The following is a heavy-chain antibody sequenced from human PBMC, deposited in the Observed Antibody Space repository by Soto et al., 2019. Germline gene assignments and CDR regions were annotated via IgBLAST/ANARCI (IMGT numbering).Heavy chain of an antibody. CDR3: VKSRGGNNFDFFD. J-gene: IGHJ4*02. D-gene: IGHD5-12*01. V-gene: IGHV3-64D*06. CDR1: GFTFSSYT. Sequence: VGSLRLSCSASGFTFSSYTMHWVRQAPGKGLDYVSGIRGNGDSPFYADSAKGRFTISRDNSKNALYLLMSSLSADDTAVYYCVKSRGGNNFDFFDWGQGALVTVSS. CDR2: IRGNGDSP.